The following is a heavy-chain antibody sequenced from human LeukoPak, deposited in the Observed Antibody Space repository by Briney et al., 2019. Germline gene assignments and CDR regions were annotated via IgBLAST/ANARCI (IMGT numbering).Heavy chain of an antibody. V-gene: IGHV4-34*01. CDR3: ARGSITSRLAGGFDY. J-gene: IGHJ4*02. CDR2: INHRGGT. D-gene: IGHD1-14*01. CDR1: GGSLSGFY. Sequence: SETLSLTCAVHGGSLSGFYWSWLRQSPGKGLEWLGEINHRGGTNYNPSLKSRVTISVDTSKNQFSLELSSVTAADTAVYYCARGSITSRLAGGFDYWGQGTLVTVSS.